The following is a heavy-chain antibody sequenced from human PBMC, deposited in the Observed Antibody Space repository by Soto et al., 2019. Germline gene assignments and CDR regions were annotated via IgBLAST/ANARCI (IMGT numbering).Heavy chain of an antibody. J-gene: IGHJ1*01. CDR2: IWYDGSNK. CDR1: GFTFSSYG. CDR3: GGGTRAFCGGACYNKYSQH. V-gene: IGHV3-33*01. Sequence: QVQLVESGGGVVQPGRSLRLSCAASGFTFSSYGMHWVRQAPGKGLEWVAVIWYDGSNKYYADSVKGRFTISRDNSKTPLYWKRNGGRAGERVVFYWGGGTRAFCGGACYNKYSQHGGQGTLVTVS. D-gene: IGHD2-21*01.